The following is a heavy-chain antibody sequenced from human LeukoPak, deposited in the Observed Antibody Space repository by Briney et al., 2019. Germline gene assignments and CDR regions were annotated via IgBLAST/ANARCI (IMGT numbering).Heavy chain of an antibody. CDR1: GFTFSSYE. CDR2: ISSSGSTI. Sequence: AGGSLRLSCAASGFTFSSYEMNWVRQAPGKGLEWVSYISSSGSTIYYADSVKGRFTIFRDNAKNSLYLQMNSLRAEDTAVYYCARLAYCGGDCPIDYWGQGTLVTISS. V-gene: IGHV3-48*03. D-gene: IGHD2-21*02. CDR3: ARLAYCGGDCPIDY. J-gene: IGHJ4*02.